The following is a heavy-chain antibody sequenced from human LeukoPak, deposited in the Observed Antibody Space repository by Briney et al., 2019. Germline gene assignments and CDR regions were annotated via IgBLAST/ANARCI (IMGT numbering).Heavy chain of an antibody. V-gene: IGHV3-23*01. D-gene: IGHD3-22*01. J-gene: IGHJ4*02. CDR3: AKGFARGYNYYDSSGYYYPFGY. Sequence: GGSLRLSCAASGFTFSSYAMSWVRQAPGKGLEWVSAISGSGGSTYYADSVKGRFTISRDNSKNTLYLQMNSLRAEDTAVYYCAKGFARGYNYYDSSGYYYPFGYWGQGTLVTVSS. CDR1: GFTFSSYA. CDR2: ISGSGGST.